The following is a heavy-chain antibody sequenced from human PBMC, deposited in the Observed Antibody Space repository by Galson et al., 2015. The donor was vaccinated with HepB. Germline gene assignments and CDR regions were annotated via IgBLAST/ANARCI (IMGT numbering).Heavy chain of an antibody. CDR1: GFTFSSYS. D-gene: IGHD5-18*01. Sequence: SLRLSCAASGFTFSSYSMNWVRQAPGKGLEWVSSISSSSSYIYYADSVKGRFTISRDNAKNSLYLQMNSLRAEDTAVYYCARETGREPSAGIQLWPRTFDYWGQGTLVTVSS. J-gene: IGHJ4*02. CDR2: ISSSSSYI. CDR3: ARETGREPSAGIQLWPRTFDY. V-gene: IGHV3-21*01.